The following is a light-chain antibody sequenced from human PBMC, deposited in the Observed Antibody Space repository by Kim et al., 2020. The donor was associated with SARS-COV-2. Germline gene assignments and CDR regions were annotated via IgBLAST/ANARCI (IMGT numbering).Light chain of an antibody. Sequence: APRKRVTRSSMASQNINSNLAWYQHKPGQPPRLLIHGASTRATGIPARFSGSGSGTDFTLAINSLQSEDFGTYYCQQYNSFPPWTFGQGTKVDIK. V-gene: IGKV3-15*01. CDR1: QNINSN. CDR3: QQYNSFPPWT. CDR2: GAS. J-gene: IGKJ1*01.